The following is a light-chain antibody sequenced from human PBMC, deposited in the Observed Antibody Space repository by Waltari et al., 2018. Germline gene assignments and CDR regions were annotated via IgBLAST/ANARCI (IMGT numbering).Light chain of an antibody. Sequence: DIQMTQSPSSMSASVGDKVTITCRASENVNNYLNWYQQKPGKAPNLLISKASTLQNGVPSRFSGRCSGTEYPFPISRLQSEDAAIYFCPPCYHIPSPFGRGPK. CDR2: KAS. CDR3: PPCYHIPSP. CDR1: ENVNNY. V-gene: IGKV1-39*01. J-gene: IGKJ2*01.